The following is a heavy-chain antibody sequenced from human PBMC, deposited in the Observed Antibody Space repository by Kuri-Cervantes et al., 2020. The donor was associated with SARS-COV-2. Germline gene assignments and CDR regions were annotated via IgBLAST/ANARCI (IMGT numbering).Heavy chain of an antibody. Sequence: GESLKISCAASGFTVSTYTMNWVRQAPGKGLEWVSYISVSGTTMHYADSVKGRFTIYRDNAKNSLYLQMNSLRADDTAVYYCVRKGDSWGQGTLVTVSS. V-gene: IGHV3-48*01. J-gene: IGHJ4*02. CDR3: VRKGDS. CDR2: ISVSGTTM. CDR1: GFTVSTYT.